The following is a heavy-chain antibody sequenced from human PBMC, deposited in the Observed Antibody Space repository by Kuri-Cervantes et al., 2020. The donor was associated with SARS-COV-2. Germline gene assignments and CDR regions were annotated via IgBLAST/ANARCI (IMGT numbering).Heavy chain of an antibody. Sequence: GGSLRLSCAASGFTFSSYAMHWVRQAPGKGLEYVSAISSNGGSTYYANSVRGRFTISRDNSKNPLYLQMGSLRAEDMAVYYCAKGEVCSSTSCYTGASYGMDVCGQGTTVTVSS. V-gene: IGHV3-64*01. CDR3: AKGEVCSSTSCYTGASYGMDV. D-gene: IGHD2-2*02. J-gene: IGHJ6*02. CDR1: GFTFSSYA. CDR2: ISSNGGST.